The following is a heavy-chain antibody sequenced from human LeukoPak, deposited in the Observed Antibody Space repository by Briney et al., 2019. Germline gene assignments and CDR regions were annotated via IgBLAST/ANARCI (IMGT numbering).Heavy chain of an antibody. V-gene: IGHV1-69-2*01. Sequence: ASVKVSCKVSGYTFTDYYMHWVQQAPGKGLEWMGLVDPKDGETIYAEKFQGRVTITADTSTDTAYMELSSLRSEDTAVYYCATLVGAHDWFDPWGQGTLVTVSS. CDR1: GYTFTDYY. J-gene: IGHJ5*02. CDR3: ATLVGAHDWFDP. D-gene: IGHD1-26*01. CDR2: VDPKDGET.